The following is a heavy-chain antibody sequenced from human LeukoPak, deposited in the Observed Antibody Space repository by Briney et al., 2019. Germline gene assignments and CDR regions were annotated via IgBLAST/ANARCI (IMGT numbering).Heavy chain of an antibody. CDR1: GGSVSSGSYY. D-gene: IGHD4-23*01. CDR3: ARDNYGGIDY. J-gene: IGHJ4*02. V-gene: IGHV4-61*01. CDR2: IYYSGST. Sequence: SGPGLVKPSETLSLTCTVSGGSVSSGSYYWTWIRQPPGKGLEWIGYIYYSGSTNYNPSLKGRVTISVDTSKNQFSLKLSSVTAADTAVYYCARDNYGGIDYWGQGTLVTVSS.